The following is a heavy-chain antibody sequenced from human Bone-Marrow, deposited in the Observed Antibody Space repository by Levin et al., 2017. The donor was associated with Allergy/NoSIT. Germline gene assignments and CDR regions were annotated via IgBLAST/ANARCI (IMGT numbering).Heavy chain of an antibody. V-gene: IGHV3-30-3*01. CDR1: GFPFSSYA. J-gene: IGHJ6*02. CDR3: AREPYFYYFYYTMDV. Sequence: LSLPCAASGFPFSSYAMHWVRQAPGKGLEWVAVISYDGSNEYYADSVKGRFTISRDNSKNTLSLQMNNLRPEDTAIYYCAREPYFYYFYYTMDVWGQGTTVTVSS. CDR2: ISYDGSNE. D-gene: IGHD3-10*01.